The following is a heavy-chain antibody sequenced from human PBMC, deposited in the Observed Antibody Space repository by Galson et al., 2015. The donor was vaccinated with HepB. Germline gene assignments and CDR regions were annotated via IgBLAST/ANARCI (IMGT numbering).Heavy chain of an antibody. Sequence: SLRLSCAASGLTYSDSSMTWVRQAPGQGLEWVSVVSGSGVNTFYADSVKGRFTVSRDTSKNIFYLQMNSLRADDTALYYCAKGIWGFAMFDALDIWGPGTMVTGSS. CDR3: AKGIWGFAMFDALDI. J-gene: IGHJ3*02. CDR2: VSGSGVNT. CDR1: GLTYSDSS. V-gene: IGHV3-23*01. D-gene: IGHD3-16*01.